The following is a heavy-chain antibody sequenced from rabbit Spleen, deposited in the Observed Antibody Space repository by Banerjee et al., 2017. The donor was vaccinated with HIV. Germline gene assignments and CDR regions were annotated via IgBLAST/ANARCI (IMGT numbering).Heavy chain of an antibody. V-gene: IGHV1S40*01. CDR3: ARDTSSSFSSYGMDL. CDR2: IYSGSSGFT. Sequence: QSLEESGGDLVKPGASPTLTCKASGFTLSSDYYMCWVRQAPGKGLEWIACIYSGSSGFTYFATWAKGRFTCSKTSSTTVTLQMTRLTAADTATYFCARDTSSSFSSYGMDLWGQGTLVTVS. D-gene: IGHD1-1*01. J-gene: IGHJ6*01. CDR1: GFTLSSDYY.